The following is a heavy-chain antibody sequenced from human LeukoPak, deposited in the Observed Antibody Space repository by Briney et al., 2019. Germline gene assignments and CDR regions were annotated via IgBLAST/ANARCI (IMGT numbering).Heavy chain of an antibody. CDR2: IYYSGST. CDR3: ARRLSSWYAFDY. J-gene: IGHJ4*02. Sequence: SETLSLTCTVSGGSITYYHWSWIRQPPGKGLEWIGYIYYSGSTNYNPSLKSRVTISVDTPKNQFSLKLSSVTAADTAAYYCARRLSSWYAFDYWGQGTLVTVSS. CDR1: GGSITYYH. D-gene: IGHD6-13*01. V-gene: IGHV4-59*08.